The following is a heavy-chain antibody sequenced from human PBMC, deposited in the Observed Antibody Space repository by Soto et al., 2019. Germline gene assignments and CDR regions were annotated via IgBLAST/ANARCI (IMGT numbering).Heavy chain of an antibody. CDR2: ISGGGGTT. Sequence: GGSLRLSCAASGFTFSNFAMSWVRQAPGKGLEWVSVISGGGGTTYYADSVKGRFTISRDNSKNTLYLQMDSLRAEDTALYYCAKAMSTPSRPRNYFDYWGQGPLVTVSS. CDR3: AKAMSTPSRPRNYFDY. D-gene: IGHD6-6*01. V-gene: IGHV3-23*01. J-gene: IGHJ4*02. CDR1: GFTFSNFA.